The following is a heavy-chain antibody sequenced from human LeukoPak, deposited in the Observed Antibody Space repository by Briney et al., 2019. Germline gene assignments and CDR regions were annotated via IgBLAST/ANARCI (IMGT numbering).Heavy chain of an antibody. Sequence: SETLSLTCTVSGGSISSYYWSWIRQPPGKGLEWIGYIYYSGSTNYNPSLKSRVTISVDTSKNQFSLKLSSVTAADTAAYYCARDLDYGIGFDYWGQGTLVTVSS. J-gene: IGHJ4*02. CDR3: ARDLDYGIGFDY. CDR2: IYYSGST. V-gene: IGHV4-59*01. CDR1: GGSISSYY. D-gene: IGHD4-17*01.